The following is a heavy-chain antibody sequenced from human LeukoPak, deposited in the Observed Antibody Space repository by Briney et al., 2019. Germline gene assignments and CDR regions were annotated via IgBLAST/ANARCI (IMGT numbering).Heavy chain of an antibody. CDR1: GFTFSSYE. J-gene: IGHJ3*02. CDR3: ARTIAAAAGDPFDI. D-gene: IGHD6-13*01. Sequence: GGSLRLSCAAPGFTFSSYEMNWVRQVPGKGLEWISYISSSGSTIYYADSVKGRFTISRDNSKNTLYLQMTSLTTEDTAVYYCARTIAAAAGDPFDIWGQGTMVTVSS. V-gene: IGHV3-48*03. CDR2: ISSSGSTI.